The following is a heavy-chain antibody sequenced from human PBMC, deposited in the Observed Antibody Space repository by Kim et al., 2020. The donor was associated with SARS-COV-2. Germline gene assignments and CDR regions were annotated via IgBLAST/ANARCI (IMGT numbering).Heavy chain of an antibody. CDR1: GFTFSSYS. CDR3: ARTATIYGDYPLDY. D-gene: IGHD4-17*01. V-gene: IGHV3-21*01. J-gene: IGHJ4*02. CDR2: ISSSSSYI. Sequence: GGSLRLSCAASGFTFSSYSMNWVRQAPGKGLEWVSSISSSSSYIYYADSVKGRFTISRDNAKNSLYLQMNSLRAEDTAVYYCARTATIYGDYPLDYWGQGTLVTVSS.